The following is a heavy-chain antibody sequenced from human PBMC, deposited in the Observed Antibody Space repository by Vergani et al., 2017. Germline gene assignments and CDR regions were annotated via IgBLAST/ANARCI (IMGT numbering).Heavy chain of an antibody. CDR1: GFTFGTFG. CDR2: ISVSSTYI. J-gene: IGHJ4*02. V-gene: IGHV3-21*04. Sequence: EVQVVESGGGLVKPGGSLRPSCADSGFTFGTFGINWVRQAPGKGLEWVSSISVSSTYISYTDSVKGRFTISQDNAKNSLFLQMNSLRAEDTAVYFCATAHPGDYFHFWGQGILVTVSS. CDR3: ATAHPGDYFHF.